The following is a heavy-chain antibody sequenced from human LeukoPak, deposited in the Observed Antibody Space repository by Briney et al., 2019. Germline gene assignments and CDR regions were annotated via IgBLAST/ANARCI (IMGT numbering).Heavy chain of an antibody. V-gene: IGHV3-74*01. J-gene: IGHJ4*02. D-gene: IGHD4-11*01. Sequence: GGSLRLSCAVSGFTFSSYWMHWVRQSPGKGLVWVSRIKTDGSDTYYADSVRGRFTISRDNAKNTLYLQMDSLRAEDTAVYFCARGDYSSHTLWGQGTLVTVSS. CDR3: ARGDYSSHTL. CDR1: GFTFSSYW. CDR2: IKTDGSDT.